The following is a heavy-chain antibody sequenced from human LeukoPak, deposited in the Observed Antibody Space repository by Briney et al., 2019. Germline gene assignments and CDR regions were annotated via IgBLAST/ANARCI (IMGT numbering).Heavy chain of an antibody. CDR1: GGSFSGYY. J-gene: IGHJ4*02. Sequence: SETLSLTCAVYGGSFSGYYWSWIRQPPGKGLEWIGEINHSGSTNYNPSLKSRVTMSVDTSKNQFSLKLSSVTAADTAVYYCARGPSKQWLVGWGQGTLVTVSS. CDR3: ARGPSKQWLVG. D-gene: IGHD6-19*01. V-gene: IGHV4-34*01. CDR2: INHSGST.